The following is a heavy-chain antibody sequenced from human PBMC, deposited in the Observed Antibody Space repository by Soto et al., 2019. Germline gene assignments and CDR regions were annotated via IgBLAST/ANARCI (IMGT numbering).Heavy chain of an antibody. CDR2: VYYTWST. CDR1: RSSISGSY. J-gene: IGHJ4*02. V-gene: IGHV4-59*01. CDR3: ARSVAVPGAHIDY. Sequence: SETLSLRWSVSRSSISGSYWRWMRHSPGRGLEWLGYVYYTWSTHYSPSLSGRVSISVDTSKNEFSLRLRSVTAADTAVYFCARSVAVPGAHIDYWGQGTQVTVSS. D-gene: IGHD6-19*01.